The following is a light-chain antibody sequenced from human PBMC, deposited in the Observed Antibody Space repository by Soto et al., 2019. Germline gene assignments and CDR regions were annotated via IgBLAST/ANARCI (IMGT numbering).Light chain of an antibody. CDR2: EVS. CDR1: QSLLHSNGYNY. V-gene: IGKV2D-29*01. J-gene: IGKJ4*01. Sequence: IVMTQSPLSLPVTPGEPASISCRSSQSLLHSNGYNYLDWYLQKPGHPPQLLIFEVSNHFSGVSDRFSGSGSGTDFTLKISRAEAEDVGVYYCMQSVQFPRTFGGGTKVDIK. CDR3: MQSVQFPRT.